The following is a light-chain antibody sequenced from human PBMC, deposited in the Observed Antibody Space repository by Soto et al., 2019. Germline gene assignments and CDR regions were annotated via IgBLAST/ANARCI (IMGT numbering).Light chain of an antibody. Sequence: DIVLTQSPATLSLSPGERATLSCRASQSVRSYLGWYQQRPGQAPRLLIYDASNRATGIPARFSGSGSGTYFTLSISSLEPEDFAVYYCQQGGTFGQGTRLEIK. J-gene: IGKJ5*01. CDR3: QQGGT. V-gene: IGKV3-11*01. CDR2: DAS. CDR1: QSVRSY.